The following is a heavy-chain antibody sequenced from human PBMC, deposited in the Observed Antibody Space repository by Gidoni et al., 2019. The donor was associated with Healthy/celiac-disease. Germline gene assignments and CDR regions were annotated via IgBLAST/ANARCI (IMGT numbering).Heavy chain of an antibody. V-gene: IGHV4-59*01. D-gene: IGHD6-13*01. CDR2: IYYSGST. CDR1: GGSISSYY. J-gene: IGHJ4*02. Sequence: QVQLQESGPGLVKPSETLSLTCTVPGGSISSYYWSWIRQPPGKGLEWIGYIYYSGSTNDNPSLKSRVTISVDTCKNQFSLKLSSVTAADTAVYYCARGSSSSWYTYWGQGTLVTVSS. CDR3: ARGSSSSWYTY.